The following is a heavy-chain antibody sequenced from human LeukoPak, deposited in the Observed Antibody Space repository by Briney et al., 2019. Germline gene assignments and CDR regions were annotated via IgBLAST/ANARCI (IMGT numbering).Heavy chain of an antibody. CDR1: GFTFSSYA. CDR2: ISYDGSNK. J-gene: IGHJ4*02. V-gene: IGHV3-30-3*01. CDR3: ARVIGSY. Sequence: GGSLRLSCAASGFTFSSYAMHWVRQAPGKGLEWVAVISYDGSNKYYADSVKGRFTISRDNSKHTLYLQMHSLRAEDTAVYYCARVIGSYWGQGTLVTVSS.